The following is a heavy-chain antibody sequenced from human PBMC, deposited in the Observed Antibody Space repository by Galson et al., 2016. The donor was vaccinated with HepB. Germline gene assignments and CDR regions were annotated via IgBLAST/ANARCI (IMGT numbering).Heavy chain of an antibody. CDR3: ARGSVADTWPAYFDY. CDR1: GGSISSYY. Sequence: ETLSLTCTVSGGSISSYYWSWIRQPPGKGLEWIGCFYYSGHTNYIPSLKSRVTISVDPSKNPFSLKLSSVTAADTAVYYCARGSVADTWPAYFDYWGQGTLVTVSS. J-gene: IGHJ4*02. D-gene: IGHD6-19*01. CDR2: FYYSGHT. V-gene: IGHV4-59*01.